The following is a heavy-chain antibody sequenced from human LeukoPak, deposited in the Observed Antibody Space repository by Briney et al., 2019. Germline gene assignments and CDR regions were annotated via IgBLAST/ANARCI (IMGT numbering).Heavy chain of an antibody. J-gene: IGHJ4*02. CDR1: GFTFSSYS. V-gene: IGHV3-21*01. CDR3: ARDYDFYCSGGGCYSPRLSDY. Sequence: KPGGSLRLSCAASGFTFSSYSMNWVRQAPGKGLEWVSSISSSSSYIHYADSVKGRFTISRDNAKNSLYLQMNSLRAEDTAVYYCARDYDFYCSGGGCYSPRLSDYWGQGTLVTVSS. CDR2: ISSSSSYI. D-gene: IGHD2-15*01.